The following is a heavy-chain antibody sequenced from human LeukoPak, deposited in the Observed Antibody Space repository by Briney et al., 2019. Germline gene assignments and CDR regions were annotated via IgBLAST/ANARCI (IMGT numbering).Heavy chain of an antibody. CDR3: ARGGDSLGGNWFDP. CDR1: GFTFSSHW. CDR2: INSDESNT. D-gene: IGHD3-16*01. J-gene: IGHJ5*02. V-gene: IGHV3-74*01. Sequence: GGPLRLSCAASGFTFSSHWMHWVRQAPGKGLVWVSRINSDESNTSYADSVKGRITISRDNAKNSLYLQMNSLTGEDTAVYYCARGGDSLGGNWFDPWGQGTLVTVSS.